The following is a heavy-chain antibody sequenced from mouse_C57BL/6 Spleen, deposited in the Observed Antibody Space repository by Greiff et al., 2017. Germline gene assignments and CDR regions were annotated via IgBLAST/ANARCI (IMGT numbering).Heavy chain of an antibody. CDR1: GFNIKDDY. Sequence: EVQLQQSGAELVRPGASVKLSCTASGFNIKDDYMHWVKQRPEQGLEWIGWIDPENGDTEYASKFQGKATITADTSSNTAYLQLSSLTSEDTAVYYCTTLYYYGSSYPDYWGQGTTLTVSS. V-gene: IGHV14-4*01. CDR3: TTLYYYGSSYPDY. D-gene: IGHD1-1*01. CDR2: IDPENGDT. J-gene: IGHJ2*01.